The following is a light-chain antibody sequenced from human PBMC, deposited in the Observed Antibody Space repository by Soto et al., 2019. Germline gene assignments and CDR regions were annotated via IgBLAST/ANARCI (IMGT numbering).Light chain of an antibody. CDR2: EVN. J-gene: IGLJ1*01. CDR3: LSFTTTSTHV. V-gene: IGLV2-14*01. Sequence: SLLTQTASLSRSPGQSITISCTGTISDIGAYDYVSWFQQHPGKAPKLMISEVNNRPSGVSNRFSGSKSGNTAYLTISGLQVEDEAEYFCLSFTTTSTHVFGTGTKVTVL. CDR1: ISDIGAYDY.